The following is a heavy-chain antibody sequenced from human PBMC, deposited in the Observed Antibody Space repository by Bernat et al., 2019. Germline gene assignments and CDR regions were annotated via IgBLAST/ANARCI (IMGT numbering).Heavy chain of an antibody. CDR2: IYYSGSS. Sequence: QLQLQESGPGLVKPSETLSLTCTVSGGSISSSSYYWGWIRQHPGKGLEWIGSIYYSGSSDDNPSLKSRVTISVDTSKNQFSLKLNSVTAADTAVYYCARQGGYCSGGTCDTYWYFDLWGRGTLVTVSS. V-gene: IGHV4-39*01. D-gene: IGHD2-15*01. CDR3: ARQGGYCSGGTCDTYWYFDL. CDR1: GGSISSSSYY. J-gene: IGHJ2*01.